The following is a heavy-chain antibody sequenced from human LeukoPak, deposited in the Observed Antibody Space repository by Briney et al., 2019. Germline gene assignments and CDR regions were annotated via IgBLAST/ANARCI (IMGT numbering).Heavy chain of an antibody. CDR2: IYTSGST. V-gene: IGHV4-4*07. J-gene: IGHJ5*02. Sequence: SETLSLTCTVSGGSISSYYWSWIRQPAGKGLTWIGRIYTSGSTNYNPSLKSRVTMSVDTSKNQFSLKLSSVTAADTAVYYCARDQAILGWFDPWGQGTLVTVSS. CDR3: ARDQAILGWFDP. CDR1: GGSISSYY. D-gene: IGHD1-26*01.